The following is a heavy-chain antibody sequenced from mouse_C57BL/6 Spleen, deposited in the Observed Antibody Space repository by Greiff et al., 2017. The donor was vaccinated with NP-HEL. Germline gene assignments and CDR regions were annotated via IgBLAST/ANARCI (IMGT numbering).Heavy chain of an antibody. Sequence: EVKVVESEGGLVQPGSSMKLSCTASGFTFSDYYMAWVRQVPEKGLEWVANINYDGSSTYYLDSLKSRFIISRDNAKNILYLQMSSLKSEDTATYYCARDQGTGTTWCAYWGQGTLVTVSA. CDR1: GFTFSDYY. CDR3: ARDQGTGTTWCAY. J-gene: IGHJ3*01. D-gene: IGHD3-3*01. CDR2: INYDGSST. V-gene: IGHV5-16*01.